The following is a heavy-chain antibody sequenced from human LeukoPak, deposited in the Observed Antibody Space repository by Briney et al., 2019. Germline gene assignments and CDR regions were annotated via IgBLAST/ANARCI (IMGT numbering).Heavy chain of an antibody. CDR2: ISYSGSI. D-gene: IGHD5-12*01. J-gene: IGHJ4*02. CDR3: ARLRAGYDVD. CDR1: GDSMSSTPHS. Sequence: SETLSLTCTVSGDSMSSTPHSWGWIRQPPRKGLEWIGSISYSGSIYYNPSLKSRVTISVDTSKNQVSLKLNSVTAADTAVYYCARLRAGYDVDWGQGTLVTVSS. V-gene: IGHV4-39*01.